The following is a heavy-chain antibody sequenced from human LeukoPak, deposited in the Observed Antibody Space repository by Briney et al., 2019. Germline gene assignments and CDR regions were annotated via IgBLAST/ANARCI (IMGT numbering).Heavy chain of an antibody. CDR1: GYTFTSYD. D-gene: IGHD5-18*01. J-gene: IGHJ6*02. V-gene: IGHV1-8*01. Sequence: ASVKVSCKASGYTFTSYDINWVRQATGQGLEWMRWMNPNSGNTGYAQKLQGRVTMTTDTSTSTAYMELRSLRSDDTAVYYCARDRSYSYGQMAYYYYGMDVWGQGTTVTVSS. CDR2: MNPNSGNT. CDR3: ARDRSYSYGQMAYYYYGMDV.